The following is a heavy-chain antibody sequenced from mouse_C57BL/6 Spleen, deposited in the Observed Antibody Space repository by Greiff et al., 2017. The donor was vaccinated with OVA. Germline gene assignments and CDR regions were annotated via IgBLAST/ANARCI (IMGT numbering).Heavy chain of an antibody. CDR1: GFTFSSYG. Sequence: EVQLVESGGDLVKPGGSLKLSCAASGFTFSSYGMSWVRQTPDKRLEWVATISSGGSYNYYPDRVKGRFTIYRDKTRNILYLQMSSQKSENTVMYYCARREFRFDYWGQGTTRTVSS. CDR3: ARREFRFDY. CDR2: ISSGGSYN. V-gene: IGHV5-6*01. J-gene: IGHJ2*01.